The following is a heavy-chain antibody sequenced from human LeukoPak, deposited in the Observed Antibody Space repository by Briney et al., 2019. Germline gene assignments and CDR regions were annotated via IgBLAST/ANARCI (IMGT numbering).Heavy chain of an antibody. D-gene: IGHD3-22*01. J-gene: IGHJ3*02. CDR1: GFPFSSYE. V-gene: IGHV3-48*03. Sequence: GGSLRLSCAASGFPFSSYEMNWVRQAPGKGLEWVSYISSSGSTIYYADSVKGRFTISRDNAKNSLYLQMNSLRAEDTAVYYCARNPVVVIMDDAFDIWGQGTMVTVSS. CDR2: ISSSGSTI. CDR3: ARNPVVVIMDDAFDI.